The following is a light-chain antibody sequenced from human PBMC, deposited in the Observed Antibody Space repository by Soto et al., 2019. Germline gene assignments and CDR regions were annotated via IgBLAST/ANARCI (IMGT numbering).Light chain of an antibody. Sequence: DIQMTQSPSTLSASVGDSVTITCRASQTISFWLAWYQQRPGKAPKLLIHDASNLESGVPSRFSGSRSGTEFTLTINSLQPDDFATYFCQQYYSFPTFGQGTRLEIK. CDR1: QTISFW. J-gene: IGKJ5*01. CDR2: DAS. CDR3: QQYYSFPT. V-gene: IGKV1-5*01.